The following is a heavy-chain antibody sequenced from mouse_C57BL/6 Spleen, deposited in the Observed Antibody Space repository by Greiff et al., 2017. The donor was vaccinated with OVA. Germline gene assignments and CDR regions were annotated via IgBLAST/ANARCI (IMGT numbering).Heavy chain of an antibody. V-gene: IGHV1-39*01. CDR3: ARIYYDYERAWFAY. CDR2: INPNYGTT. D-gene: IGHD2-4*01. CDR1: GYSFTDYN. J-gene: IGHJ3*01. Sequence: VHVKQSGPELVKPGASVKISCKASGYSFTDYNMNWVKQSNGKSLEWIGVINPNYGTTSYNQKFKGKATLTVDQSSSTAYMQLNSLTSEDSAVYYGARIYYDYERAWFAYWGQGTLVTVSA.